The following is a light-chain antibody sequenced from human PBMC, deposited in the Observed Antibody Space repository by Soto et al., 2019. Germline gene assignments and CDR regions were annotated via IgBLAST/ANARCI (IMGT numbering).Light chain of an antibody. V-gene: IGLV2-14*01. J-gene: IGLJ2*01. Sequence: ALTQPASVSGSPGQSITISCTGTSSDVGGYNYVSWYQQHPGKAPKLMIYDVSNRPSGVSNRFSGSKSGNTASLTISGLQAEDEADYYCSSYTSSSTTVVFGGGTKVTVL. CDR2: DVS. CDR3: SSYTSSSTTVV. CDR1: SSDVGGYNY.